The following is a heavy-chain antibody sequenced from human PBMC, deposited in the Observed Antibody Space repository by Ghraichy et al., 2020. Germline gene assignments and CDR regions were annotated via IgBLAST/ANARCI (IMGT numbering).Heavy chain of an antibody. V-gene: IGHV4-34*01. J-gene: IGHJ4*02. D-gene: IGHD5-24*01. Sequence: SETLSLTCAVYGGSFSGYYWSWIRQPPGKGLEWIGEINHSGSTNYNPSLKSRVTISVDTSKNQFSLKLSSVTAADTAVYYCARGGGYKLRFDYWGQGTLVTVSS. CDR1: GGSFSGYY. CDR2: INHSGST. CDR3: ARGGGYKLRFDY.